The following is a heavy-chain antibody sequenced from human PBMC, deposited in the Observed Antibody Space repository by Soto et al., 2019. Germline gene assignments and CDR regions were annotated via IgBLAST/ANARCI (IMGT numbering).Heavy chain of an antibody. J-gene: IGHJ6*02. CDR2: IWYDGSNK. V-gene: IGHV3-33*01. CDR3: ASDGDYDDSSGPSFVYYGMDV. CDR1: GFTFSSYG. D-gene: IGHD3-22*01. Sequence: QVQLVESGGGVVQPGRSLRLSCAASGFTFSSYGMHWVRQAPGKGLEWVAVIWYDGSNKYYADSVKGRFTISRDNSKNTLYLQLNSLRAEDTAVYYCASDGDYDDSSGPSFVYYGMDVWGQGTTVTVSS.